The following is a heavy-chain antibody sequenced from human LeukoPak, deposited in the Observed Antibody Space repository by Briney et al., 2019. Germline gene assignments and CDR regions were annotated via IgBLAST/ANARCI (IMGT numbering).Heavy chain of an antibody. V-gene: IGHV4-39*07. CDR1: GFTFSSNS. CDR3: ARPSSGWYHFDS. D-gene: IGHD6-19*01. J-gene: IGHJ5*01. Sequence: GSLRLSCAASGFTFSSNSMSWIRQPPGKGLEWIGSIYYSGSTYYNPSLKGRVTISGDTSRNPWSLKMNALTAADTAVYYCARPSSGWYHFDSWGQGTLVTVSS. CDR2: IYYSGST.